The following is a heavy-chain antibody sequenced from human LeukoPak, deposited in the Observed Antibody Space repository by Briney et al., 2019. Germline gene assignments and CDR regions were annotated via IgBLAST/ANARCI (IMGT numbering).Heavy chain of an antibody. J-gene: IGHJ4*02. CDR2: ISSSSSYI. CDR3: ARDGVDWGYDFWSGLFDY. D-gene: IGHD3-3*01. V-gene: IGHV3-21*01. CDR1: GFTFSSYS. Sequence: PGGSLRLSCAASGFTFSSYSMNWVRQAPGKGLEWVSSISSSSSYIYYADSVKGRFTISRDNSKNTLYLQMNSLRAEDTAVYYCARDGVDWGYDFWSGLFDYWGQGTLVTVSS.